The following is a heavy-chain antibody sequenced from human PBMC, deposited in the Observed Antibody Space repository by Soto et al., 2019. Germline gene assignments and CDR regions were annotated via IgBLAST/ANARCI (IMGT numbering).Heavy chain of an antibody. Sequence: ASVKVSCKASGYTFTSYAMHWVRQAPGQRLEWMGWINAGNGNTKYSQKFRGRVTITRDTSASTAYMELSSLRSEDTAVYYCARDCSGGRCYSGACDIWGQVRM. J-gene: IGHJ3*02. CDR3: ARDCSGGRCYSGACDI. D-gene: IGHD2-15*01. CDR1: GYTFTSYA. V-gene: IGHV1-3*01. CDR2: INAGNGNT.